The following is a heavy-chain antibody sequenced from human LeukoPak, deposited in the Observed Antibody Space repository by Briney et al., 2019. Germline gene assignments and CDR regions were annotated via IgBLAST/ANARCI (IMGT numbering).Heavy chain of an antibody. CDR1: GGTFSSYA. CDR2: IIPIFGIA. CDR3: ATKAVAGTLNFDY. V-gene: IGHV1-69*04. J-gene: IGHJ4*02. D-gene: IGHD6-19*01. Sequence: GASVKVSCKASGGTFSSYAISWVRQAPGQGLEWMGRIIPIFGIANYAQKFQGRVTITADKSTSTAYMELSSLRSEDTAVYYCATKAVAGTLNFDYWGQGTLVTVSS.